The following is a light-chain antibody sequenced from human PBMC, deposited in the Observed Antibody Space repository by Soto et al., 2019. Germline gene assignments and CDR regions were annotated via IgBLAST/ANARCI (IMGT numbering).Light chain of an antibody. V-gene: IGLV2-14*03. Sequence: QSALTQPASVSGSPGQSITISCTGTSSDVGGYKYVSWYQQHPGKAPKLMIYDVSNRPSGVSNRFSGSKSGNTASLTISGLQAEDEAGYYCSSFTGGSTLVVFGTGTKVTVL. CDR2: DVS. CDR1: SSDVGGYKY. CDR3: SSFTGGSTLVV. J-gene: IGLJ1*01.